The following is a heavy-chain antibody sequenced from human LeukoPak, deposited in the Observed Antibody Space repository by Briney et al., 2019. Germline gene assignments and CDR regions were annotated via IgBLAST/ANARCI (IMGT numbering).Heavy chain of an antibody. CDR1: GGSISSYY. CDR3: ARVGAEWEPNWFDP. CDR2: IYYSGST. V-gene: IGHV4-59*01. Sequence: SETLFLTCTVSGGSISSYYWSWIRQPPGKGLEWIGYIYYSGSTNYNPSLKSRVTISVDTSKNQFSLKLSSVTAADTAVYYCARVGAEWEPNWFDPWGQGTLVTVSS. J-gene: IGHJ5*02. D-gene: IGHD1-26*01.